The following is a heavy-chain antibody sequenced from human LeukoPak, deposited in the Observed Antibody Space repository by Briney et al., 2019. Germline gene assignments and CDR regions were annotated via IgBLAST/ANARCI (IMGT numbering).Heavy chain of an antibody. Sequence: PSETLSLTCTVSGGSISGYYWSWVRQPPGKGLDWIGYIFYSGGTNYNASLKSRVTMSVDTSKNQFSLKLSSLTAADTAVYYCARHISGNYGSSPIFDYWGQGTLVTVSS. CDR2: IFYSGGT. D-gene: IGHD3-22*01. V-gene: IGHV4-59*01. CDR3: ARHISGNYGSSPIFDY. J-gene: IGHJ4*02. CDR1: GGSISGYY.